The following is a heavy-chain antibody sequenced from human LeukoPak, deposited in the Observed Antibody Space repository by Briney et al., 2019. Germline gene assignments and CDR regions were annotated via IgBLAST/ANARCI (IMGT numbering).Heavy chain of an antibody. V-gene: IGHV3-23*01. J-gene: IGHJ4*02. Sequence: GGSLRLSCAASGFTFSSHGMNWVRQAPGKGLEWVSGISGSGGNTYYADSVKGRFTISRDNSKNTLYLQMNSLRAEDTAVYYCARSNIDYYYDSSGSHFDYWGQGTLVTVSS. CDR1: GFTFSSHG. D-gene: IGHD3-22*01. CDR3: ARSNIDYYYDSSGSHFDY. CDR2: ISGSGGNT.